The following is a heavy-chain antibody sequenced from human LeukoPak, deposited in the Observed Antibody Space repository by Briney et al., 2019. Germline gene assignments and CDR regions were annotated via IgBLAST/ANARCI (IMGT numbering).Heavy chain of an antibody. CDR3: AEATLDSSSWRRVADY. CDR2: INHSGST. Sequence: SETLSLTCAVYGGSFSGYYWSWIRQPPGKGLEWIGEINHSGSTNYNPSLKSRVTISVDTSKNQFSLKLSSVTAADTAVYYCAEATLDSSSWRRVADYWGQGTLVTVSS. J-gene: IGHJ4*02. D-gene: IGHD6-13*01. CDR1: GGSFSGYY. V-gene: IGHV4-34*01.